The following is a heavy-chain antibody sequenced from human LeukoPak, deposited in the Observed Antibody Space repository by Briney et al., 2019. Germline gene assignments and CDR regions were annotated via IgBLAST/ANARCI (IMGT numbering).Heavy chain of an antibody. CDR3: AKGDRVNYYYGMDV. D-gene: IGHD3-10*01. CDR1: GFTFDDYT. CDR2: ISWDGGST. J-gene: IGHJ6*02. V-gene: IGHV3-43*01. Sequence: GGSLRLSCAASGFTFDDYTMHWVRQAPGKGLEWVSLISWDGGSTYYADSVKGRFTISRDNSKNSLYLQMNSLRTEDTALYYCAKGDRVNYYYGMDVWGQGTTVTVSS.